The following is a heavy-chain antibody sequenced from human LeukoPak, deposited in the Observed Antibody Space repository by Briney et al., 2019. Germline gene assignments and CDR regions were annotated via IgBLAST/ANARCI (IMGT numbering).Heavy chain of an antibody. J-gene: IGHJ4*02. CDR3: TREGSNNWYRQYHFDY. D-gene: IGHD1-20*01. Sequence: PGGSLRLSCTGSGFTFGDYAMNWVRQAPGKGLEWVGFIRSKAYGGTTEYAASVKGRFTISRDDSKSIAYLQMDSLKTEDTAVYYCTREGSNNWYRQYHFDYWGQGTLVTVSS. V-gene: IGHV3-49*04. CDR2: IRSKAYGGTT. CDR1: GFTFGDYA.